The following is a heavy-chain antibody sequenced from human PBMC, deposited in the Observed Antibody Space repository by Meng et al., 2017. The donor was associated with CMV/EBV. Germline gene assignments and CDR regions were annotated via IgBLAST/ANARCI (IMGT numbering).Heavy chain of an antibody. Sequence: QVEVGQSGAEVTKPGASVKVSFNASGYTFTRYGISWVRQAPGQGLEWMGWISAYNGNTNYAQKLQGRVTMTTDTSTSTAYMELRSLRSDDTAVYYCATDILTHFDYWGQGTLVTVSS. CDR2: ISAYNGNT. D-gene: IGHD3-9*01. V-gene: IGHV1-18*01. J-gene: IGHJ4*02. CDR1: GYTFTRYG. CDR3: ATDILTHFDY.